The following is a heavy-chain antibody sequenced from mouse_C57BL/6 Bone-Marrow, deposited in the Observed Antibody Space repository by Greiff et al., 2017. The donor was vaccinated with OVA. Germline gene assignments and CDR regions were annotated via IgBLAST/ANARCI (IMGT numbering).Heavy chain of an antibody. J-gene: IGHJ4*01. Sequence: QVHVKQSGAELVRPGASVTLSCKASGYTFTDYEMHWVKQTPVHGLEWIGAIDTETGGTAYNQKLKGKAILTADKSASTAYMKLPSLTSEDSAVYYCTRGYSNYYAMDYWGQGTSVTVSS. CDR1: GYTFTDYE. V-gene: IGHV1-15*01. D-gene: IGHD2-5*01. CDR2: IDTETGGT. CDR3: TRGYSNYYAMDY.